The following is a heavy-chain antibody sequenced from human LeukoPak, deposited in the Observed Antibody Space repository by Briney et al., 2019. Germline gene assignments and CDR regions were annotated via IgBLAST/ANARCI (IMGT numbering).Heavy chain of an antibody. CDR2: NYHSGST. CDR1: GCSISSSNW. J-gene: IGHJ4*02. V-gene: IGHV4-4*02. D-gene: IGHD5-18*01. Sequence: SETLSLTCAVSGCSISSSNWWSWVRQPPGKGLEWIGVNYHSGSTNYNPSLKSRVTISIDKSNNQFSLKPSSVTAADPAVYYCARTQYSYGYLPFDSWGQGTLVTVSS. CDR3: ARTQYSYGYLPFDS.